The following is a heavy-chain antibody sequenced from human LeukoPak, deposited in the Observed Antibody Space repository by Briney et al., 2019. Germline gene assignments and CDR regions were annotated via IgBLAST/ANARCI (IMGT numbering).Heavy chain of an antibody. D-gene: IGHD4-17*01. CDR3: ARRDYGEHFDY. J-gene: IGHJ4*02. CDR2: IYYSGST. V-gene: IGHV4-59*01. CDR1: GGSISSYY. Sequence: KSSETLSLTCTVSGGSISSYYWSWIRQPPPKGLEWIGYIYYSGSTNYNPSLKSRVTISVDTSKNQLSLKLSSVTAADTAVYYCARRDYGEHFDYWGQGTLVTVSS.